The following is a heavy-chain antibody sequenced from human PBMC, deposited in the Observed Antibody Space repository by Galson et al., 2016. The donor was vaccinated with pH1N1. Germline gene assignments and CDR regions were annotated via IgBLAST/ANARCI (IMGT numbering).Heavy chain of an antibody. Sequence: SLRLSCAASGFTFSNYWMHWVRQVPGKGLEWVANIKEDGSETYYVDSVKGRFTISRDTAKNSLYLQMNSLRADDTGVYYCARAIAAPEAHWGLGTLVTVSS. CDR1: GFTFSNYW. V-gene: IGHV3-7*01. J-gene: IGHJ4*02. D-gene: IGHD6-13*01. CDR3: ARAIAAPEAH. CDR2: IKEDGSET.